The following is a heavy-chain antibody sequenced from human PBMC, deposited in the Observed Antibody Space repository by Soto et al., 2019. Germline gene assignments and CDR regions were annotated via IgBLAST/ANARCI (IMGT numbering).Heavy chain of an antibody. CDR3: AREQYNWKL. J-gene: IGHJ4*02. Sequence: ETLSVTCTDSGVSITPYYWTWIRHPPGKGLEWIGYVYHTGNTYYNPSLKSRVTISLDTSKKQVSLRLKSVTAADTAVYYCAREQYNWKLWGQGTVVTVSS. CDR1: GVSITPYY. D-gene: IGHD1-20*01. V-gene: IGHV4-59*01. CDR2: VYHTGNT.